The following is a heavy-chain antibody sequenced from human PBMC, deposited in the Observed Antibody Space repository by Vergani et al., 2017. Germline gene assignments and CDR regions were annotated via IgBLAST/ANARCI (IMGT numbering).Heavy chain of an antibody. V-gene: IGHV3-15*01. CDR1: GFTFSNAW. J-gene: IGHJ6*03. CDR3: ARDGTFSGTGRPYYYYYMDV. Sequence: EVQLVESGGGLVKPGGSLRLSCAASGFTFSNAWMSWVRQAPGKGLEWVGRIKSKTDGGTTDYAAPVKGRFTISRDDSKNTLYLQMNSLKTEDTAVYYCARDGTFSGTGRPYYYYYMDVWGKGTTVTVSS. CDR2: IKSKTDGGTT. D-gene: IGHD1/OR15-1a*01.